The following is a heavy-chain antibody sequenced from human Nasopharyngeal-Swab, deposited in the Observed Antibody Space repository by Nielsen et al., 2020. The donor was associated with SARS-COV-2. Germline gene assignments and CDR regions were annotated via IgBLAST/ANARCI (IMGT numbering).Heavy chain of an antibody. CDR3: ARQHQLLGDY. D-gene: IGHD2-2*01. Sequence: SETLSLTCTVSGGSISSSSYYWGWIRQPPGKGLEWIGSIYYSGSTYCNPSLKSRVTISVDTSKNQFSLKLSSVTAADTAVYYCARQHQLLGDYWGQGTLVTVSS. J-gene: IGHJ4*02. CDR1: GGSISSSSYY. V-gene: IGHV4-39*01. CDR2: IYYSGST.